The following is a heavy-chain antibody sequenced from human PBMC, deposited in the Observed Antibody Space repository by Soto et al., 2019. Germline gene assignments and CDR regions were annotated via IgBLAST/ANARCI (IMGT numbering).Heavy chain of an antibody. J-gene: IGHJ4*02. CDR2: IYYSGST. CDR3: ARGMTTVTPIDY. D-gene: IGHD4-4*01. CDR1: GGSISSYY. Sequence: NPSETLSLTCTVSGGSISSYYWSWIRQPPGKGLEWIGYIYYSGSTNYNPSLKSRVTISVDTSKNQFSLKLSSVTAADTAVYYCARGMTTVTPIDYWGQGTLVTVPS. V-gene: IGHV4-59*12.